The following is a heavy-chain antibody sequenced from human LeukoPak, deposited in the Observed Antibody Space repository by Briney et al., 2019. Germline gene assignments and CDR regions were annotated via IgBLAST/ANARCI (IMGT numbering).Heavy chain of an antibody. Sequence: AGGSLRLSCAASGFTFGSYAMHWVRQAPGKGLEWVAVISYDGSNKYYADSVKGRSTISRDNSKNTLYLQMNSLRAEDTAVYYCARSPYDYSMIYFDYWGQGTLVTVSS. D-gene: IGHD3-16*01. V-gene: IGHV3-30-3*01. CDR3: ARSPYDYSMIYFDY. CDR1: GFTFGSYA. J-gene: IGHJ4*02. CDR2: ISYDGSNK.